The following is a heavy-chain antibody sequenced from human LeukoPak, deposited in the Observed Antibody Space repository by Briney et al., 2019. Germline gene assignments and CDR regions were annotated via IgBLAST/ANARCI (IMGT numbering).Heavy chain of an antibody. CDR2: INPDGTVT. D-gene: IGHD6-19*01. Sequence: GGSLRLSCAASGFTFNTYWMHWVRQAPGKGLGWVSPINPDGTVTTYADSVKGRFTISRDNDKNTLYLQMTSLKAEDTAVYYCVRDSPSGFFDLWGRGTLVTVSS. CDR3: VRDSPSGFFDL. CDR1: GFTFNTYW. V-gene: IGHV3-74*01. J-gene: IGHJ2*01.